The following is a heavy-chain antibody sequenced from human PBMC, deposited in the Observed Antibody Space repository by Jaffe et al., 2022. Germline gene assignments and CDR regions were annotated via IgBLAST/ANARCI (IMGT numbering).Heavy chain of an antibody. J-gene: IGHJ6*03. Sequence: QLQLQESGSGLVKPSQTLSLTCAVSGGSISSGGYSWSWIRQPPGKGLEWIGYIYHSGSTYYNPSLKSRVTISVDRSKNQFSLKLSSVTAADTAVYYCARVRGYCSGGSCYSAKYYYYMDVWGKGTTVTVSS. V-gene: IGHV4-30-2*01. D-gene: IGHD2-15*01. CDR3: ARVRGYCSGGSCYSAKYYYYMDV. CDR1: GGSISSGGYS. CDR2: IYHSGST.